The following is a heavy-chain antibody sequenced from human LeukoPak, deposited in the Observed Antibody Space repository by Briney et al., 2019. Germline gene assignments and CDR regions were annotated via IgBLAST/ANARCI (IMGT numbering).Heavy chain of an antibody. CDR2: INPDSGFT. D-gene: IGHD3-16*01. CDR3: APTAEAYTSWWKV. CDR1: GYKFTDDY. J-gene: IGHJ4*02. Sequence: ASVKDSCKASGYKFTDDYMHWVRQAPGQGLEFMGWINPDSGFTNYARKFKGRVTMTRDTSISTAYLEVRSLTSDDTAVYYCAPTAEAYTSWWKVWGQGTLVTVSS. V-gene: IGHV1-2*02.